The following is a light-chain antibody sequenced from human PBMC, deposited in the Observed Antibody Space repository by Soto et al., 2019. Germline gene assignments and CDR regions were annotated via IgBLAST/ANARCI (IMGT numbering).Light chain of an antibody. V-gene: IGLV3-21*02. CDR1: DIGSKS. CDR2: DDS. J-gene: IGLJ3*02. Sequence: SYELTQPPSVSVAPGQTARITCGGNDIGSKSVHWYQQKPGQAPVLVVYDDSDRPSGIPERFSGSNSGTTGTLSISRVEAEDEADYYCQVWDNGSDHWVFGGGTKLTVL. CDR3: QVWDNGSDHWV.